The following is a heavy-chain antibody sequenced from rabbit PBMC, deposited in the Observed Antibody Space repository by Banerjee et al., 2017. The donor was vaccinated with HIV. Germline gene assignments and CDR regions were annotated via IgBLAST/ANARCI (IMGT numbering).Heavy chain of an antibody. V-gene: IGHV1S40*01. J-gene: IGHJ6*01. Sequence: QSLEESGGDLVKPGASLTLTCTASGFSFSSSDYICWVRQAPGKGLEWIACIYAGSSGSTYYASWAKGRFTISKTSSTTVTLQMTSLTAADTATYFCARGSDGSSCLHLWGPGTLVTVS. D-gene: IGHD8-1*01. CDR3: ARGSDGSSCLHL. CDR1: GFSFSSSDY. CDR2: IYAGSSGST.